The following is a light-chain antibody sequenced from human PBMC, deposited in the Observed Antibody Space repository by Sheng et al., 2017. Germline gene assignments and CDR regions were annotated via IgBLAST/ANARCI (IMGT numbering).Light chain of an antibody. CDR2: ETS. J-gene: IGKJ4*01. CDR3: QQRYNWPLT. Sequence: EIVLTQSPATLSLSPGDRATLSCRASQSVNIYLAWYQQKPGQAPRLLLYETSRRATGIPARFSASGSGTDFTLTINSLEPEDFAVYYCQQRYNWPLTFGGGTKVKDQT. V-gene: IGKV3-11*01. CDR1: QSVNIY.